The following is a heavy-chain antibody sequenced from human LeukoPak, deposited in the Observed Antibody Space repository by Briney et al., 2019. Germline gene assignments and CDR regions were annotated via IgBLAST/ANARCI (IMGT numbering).Heavy chain of an antibody. CDR1: GFKFGTYA. Sequence: PGGSLRLSCAASGFKFGTYAMSWVRQAAGKGLEWVSGISAGGNKYYADAVKGRFTISRDPSKDTLYLEMNSLRAEDTAIYYCAKDGGSSSWNWDPWGQGTLVTVSS. D-gene: IGHD6-13*01. V-gene: IGHV3-23*01. J-gene: IGHJ5*02. CDR3: AKDGGSSSWNWDP. CDR2: ISAGGNK.